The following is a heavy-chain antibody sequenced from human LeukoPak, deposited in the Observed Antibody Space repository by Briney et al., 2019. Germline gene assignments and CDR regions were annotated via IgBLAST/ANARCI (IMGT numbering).Heavy chain of an antibody. CDR1: GFTFRRYG. D-gene: IGHD3-10*01. J-gene: IGHJ4*02. V-gene: IGHV3-23*01. Sequence: AGGSLRLSCAASGFTFRRYGMSWVRQAPGKGLEWVSTISGSGGSTYYADSVKGRFTISRDNFKNTLYLQMNSLRAEDTAVYYCAKDGGIWFGESNDYWGQGTLVTVSS. CDR2: ISGSGGST. CDR3: AKDGGIWFGESNDY.